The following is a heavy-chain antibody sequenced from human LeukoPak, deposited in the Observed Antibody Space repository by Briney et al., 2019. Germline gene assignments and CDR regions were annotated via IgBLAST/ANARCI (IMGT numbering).Heavy chain of an antibody. CDR2: INHSGST. CDR1: GGSFSGYY. V-gene: IGHV4-34*01. J-gene: IGHJ6*03. D-gene: IGHD6-25*01. CDR3: ASNKAAAGYYYYYYMDV. Sequence: PSEALSLTCAVSGGSFSGYYWSWIRQPPGQGLEWIGEINHSGSTNYNPSLKSRVTISVATSKNQSSLKLSSMTTADTAVYYCASNKAAAGYYYYYYMDVWGKGTTVTVSS.